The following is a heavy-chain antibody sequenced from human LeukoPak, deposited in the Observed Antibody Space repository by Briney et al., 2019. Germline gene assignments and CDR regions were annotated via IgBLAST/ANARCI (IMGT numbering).Heavy chain of an antibody. D-gene: IGHD5-12*01. Sequence: SCKASGYTFTGYYMHWVRQAPGKGLEWVAFIRYDGSNKYYADSVKGRFTISRDNSKNTLYLQMNSLRAEDTAVYYCAKDRGYLIDYWGQGTLVTVSS. V-gene: IGHV3-30*02. CDR1: GYTFTGYY. CDR2: IRYDGSNK. CDR3: AKDRGYLIDY. J-gene: IGHJ4*02.